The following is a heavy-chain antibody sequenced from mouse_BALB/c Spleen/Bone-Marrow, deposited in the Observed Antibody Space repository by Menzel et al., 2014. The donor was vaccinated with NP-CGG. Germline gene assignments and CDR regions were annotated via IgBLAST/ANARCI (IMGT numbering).Heavy chain of an antibody. Sequence: VQLKESGAELVKPGASVKLSCTASGFNIKDTYMHWVKQRPEQGLEWIGRIDPANGNTKYDPKFQGKATITADTSSNTAYLQPGSLTSEDTAVYYCARSRDDGNSYYAMDYWGQGTSVTVSS. CDR3: ARSRDDGNSYYAMDY. J-gene: IGHJ4*01. D-gene: IGHD1-1*01. CDR2: IDPANGNT. CDR1: GFNIKDTY. V-gene: IGHV14-3*02.